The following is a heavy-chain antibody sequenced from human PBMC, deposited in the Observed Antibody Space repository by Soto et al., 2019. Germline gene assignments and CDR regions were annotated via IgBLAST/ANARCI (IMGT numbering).Heavy chain of an antibody. Sequence: QVQLVESGGGVVQPGRSLRLSCAASGFTFSSYAMHWVRQAPGKGLEWVAVISYDGSNKYYADSVKGRFTISRDNSKNTLYLQMNSLRAADTAVYYCARTPPDYGDYYFDYWGQGTLVTVSS. CDR2: ISYDGSNK. CDR3: ARTPPDYGDYYFDY. CDR1: GFTFSSYA. D-gene: IGHD4-17*01. V-gene: IGHV3-30-3*01. J-gene: IGHJ4*02.